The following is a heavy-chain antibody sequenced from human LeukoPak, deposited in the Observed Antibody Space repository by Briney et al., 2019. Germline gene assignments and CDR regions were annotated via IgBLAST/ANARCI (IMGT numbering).Heavy chain of an antibody. CDR1: GAPTSSYY. CDR2: FYNRGET. CDR3: ATSFKYTTGWPFDY. Sequence: PSETLSLTCNVSGAPTSSYYWSWIRQAPGKGLEWIGYFYNRGETKYNPSLQSRVTISVDRSKTLFSLRLTSLTAADTAVYYCATSFKYTTGWPFDYWGRGTQLTVSS. J-gene: IGHJ4*02. D-gene: IGHD2-2*02. V-gene: IGHV4-59*01.